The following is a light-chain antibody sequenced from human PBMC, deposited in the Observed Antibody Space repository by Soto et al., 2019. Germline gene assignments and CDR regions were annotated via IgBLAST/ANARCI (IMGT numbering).Light chain of an antibody. CDR3: ISYSSSSTPWV. CDR2: EVI. V-gene: IGLV2-14*01. Sequence: QPALTQPASVSGSPGQSITISCTGTTSDVGGHNYVSWYQQYPDKAPKLMVYEVINRPSGVSNRFSGSKSGNTASLTISGLQAEDEADYYCISYSSSSTPWVFGGGTKLTVL. CDR1: TSDVGGHNY. J-gene: IGLJ3*02.